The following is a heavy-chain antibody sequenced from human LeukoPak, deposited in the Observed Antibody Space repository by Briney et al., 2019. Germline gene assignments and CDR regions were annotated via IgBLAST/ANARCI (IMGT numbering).Heavy chain of an antibody. CDR3: ARDRDYYGSGSRFDP. Sequence: SETLSLTCTVSGGSISSYYWSWIRQPPGKGLEWIGYIYYSGSTNYNPSLKSRVTISVDTSKNQFSLKLSSVTAADTAVYYCARDRDYYGSGSRFDPWGQGTLVTVSS. CDR2: IYYSGST. D-gene: IGHD3-10*01. V-gene: IGHV4-59*01. CDR1: GGSISSYY. J-gene: IGHJ5*02.